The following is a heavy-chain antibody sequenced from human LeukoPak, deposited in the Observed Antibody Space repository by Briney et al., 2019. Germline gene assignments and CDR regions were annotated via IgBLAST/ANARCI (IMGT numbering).Heavy chain of an antibody. Sequence: ASVKVSCKASGYTFTGYYMHWVRQAPGQGLEWMGWINPNSGGTNYAQKFQGRVTMTRDTSISTAYMELSRLRSDDTAVYYCARGWGIAVAGNDAFDIWGQGTMVTVSS. CDR2: INPNSGGT. CDR1: GYTFTGYY. V-gene: IGHV1-2*02. J-gene: IGHJ3*02. D-gene: IGHD6-19*01. CDR3: ARGWGIAVAGNDAFDI.